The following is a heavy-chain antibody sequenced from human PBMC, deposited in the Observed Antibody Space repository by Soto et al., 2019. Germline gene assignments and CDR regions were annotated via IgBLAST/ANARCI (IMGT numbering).Heavy chain of an antibody. CDR1: GFTFSSYW. CDR3: ARDCFLTGPARPLCYYGADV. D-gene: IGHD2-15*01. Sequence: EVQLVESGGGLVQPGGSLRLSCAASGFTFSSYWMHWVRQTPGKGLMWVSRINTDGTGIYYADSVKGRFTVSRDNAKNTLYLQMNNLTAADTAVYYCARDCFLTGPARPLCYYGADVWGQGTTVTVSS. J-gene: IGHJ6*02. V-gene: IGHV3-74*01. CDR2: INTDGTGI.